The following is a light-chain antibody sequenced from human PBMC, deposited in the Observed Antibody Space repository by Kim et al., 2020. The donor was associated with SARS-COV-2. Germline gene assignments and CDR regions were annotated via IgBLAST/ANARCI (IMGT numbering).Light chain of an antibody. J-gene: IGKJ1*01. CDR1: RGIRDY. CDR2: AAS. Sequence: ASVGDRVPTTGRASRGIRDYLAWYQQKPGEVPKLLIYAASTWQSGVQLRFSGSGSGTDFTLNISDLQPEEAATYFCQKYDSAPWTFGQGTKVEIK. V-gene: IGKV1-27*01. CDR3: QKYDSAPWT.